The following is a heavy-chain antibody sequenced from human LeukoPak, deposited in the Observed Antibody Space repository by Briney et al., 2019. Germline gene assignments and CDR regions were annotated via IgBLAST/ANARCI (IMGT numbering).Heavy chain of an antibody. CDR3: ARDRYSYGSGAFFDY. CDR2: INHSGST. J-gene: IGHJ4*02. V-gene: IGHV4-34*01. D-gene: IGHD5-18*01. CDR1: GGSFSGYY. Sequence: SETLSLTCAVYGGSFSGYYWSWIRRPSGKGLEWIGEINHSGSTNYNPSLKSRVTISVDTSKNQFSLKLSSVTAADTAVCYCARDRYSYGSGAFFDYWGQGTLVTVSS.